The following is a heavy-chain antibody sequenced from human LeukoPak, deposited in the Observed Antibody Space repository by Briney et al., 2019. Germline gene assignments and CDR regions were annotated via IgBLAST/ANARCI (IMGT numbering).Heavy chain of an antibody. CDR3: ARRSPGSSWYFDY. Sequence: PSETLSLTCTVSGGSISRYSWSWIRQPPGKGLEWIGYIYTTGSTDYNPSLKSRVTMSGDTSKNQFSLKLSSATAADTAVYYCARRSPGSSWYFDYWGQGTLVTVSS. D-gene: IGHD6-13*01. V-gene: IGHV4-4*09. CDR1: GGSISRYS. J-gene: IGHJ4*02. CDR2: IYTTGST.